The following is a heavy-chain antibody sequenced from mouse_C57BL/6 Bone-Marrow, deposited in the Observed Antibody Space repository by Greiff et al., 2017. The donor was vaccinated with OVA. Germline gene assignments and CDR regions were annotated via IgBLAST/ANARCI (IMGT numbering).Heavy chain of an antibody. D-gene: IGHD1-1*01. Sequence: VQLVESGAELVKPGASVKMSCKASGYTFTTYPIEWMKQNHGKSLEWIGNFHPYNDDTKYNEKFKGKATLTVEKSSSTVYLELSRLTSDDSAVYYCARGSPIYYYGSSHYAMDYWGQGTSVTVSS. CDR2: FHPYNDDT. CDR3: ARGSPIYYYGSSHYAMDY. CDR1: GYTFTTYP. J-gene: IGHJ4*01. V-gene: IGHV1-47*01.